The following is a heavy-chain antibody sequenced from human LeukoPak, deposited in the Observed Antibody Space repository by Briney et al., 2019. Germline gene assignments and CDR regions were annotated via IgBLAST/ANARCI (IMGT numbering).Heavy chain of an antibody. CDR2: IYTSGST. V-gene: IGHV4-61*02. CDR1: GGSISSGGYY. Sequence: SQTLSLTCTVFGGSISSGGYYWSWIRQPAGKGLEWIGRIYTSGSTNYNPSLKSRVTISVDTSKNQFSLKLSSVTAADTAVYYCARETRDGYNKVDYWGQGTLVTVSS. CDR3: ARETRDGYNKVDY. D-gene: IGHD5-24*01. J-gene: IGHJ4*02.